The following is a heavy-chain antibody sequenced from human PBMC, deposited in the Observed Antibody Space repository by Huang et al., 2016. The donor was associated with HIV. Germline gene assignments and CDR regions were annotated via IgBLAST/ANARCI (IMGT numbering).Heavy chain of an antibody. CDR1: GYTFTRYA. V-gene: IGHV7-4-1*02. D-gene: IGHD3-22*01. CDR2: INTNTGNP. Sequence: QVQLVQSGSELRKPGASVKVSCQASGYTFTRYAMNWVRQAPGQGLEWMGWINTNTGNPTYAQACTGLFVLSLDTSVSTAYLQISSLEAEDTAVYYCARDYYDSRGYDIHAVVDYWGQGTLVTVSS. J-gene: IGHJ4*02. CDR3: ARDYYDSRGYDIHAVVDY.